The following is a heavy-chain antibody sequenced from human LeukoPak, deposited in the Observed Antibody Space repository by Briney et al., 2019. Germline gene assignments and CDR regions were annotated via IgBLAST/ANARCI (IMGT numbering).Heavy chain of an antibody. J-gene: IGHJ3*02. V-gene: IGHV4-59*11. CDR1: GGSISSHY. Sequence: PSETLSLTCTVSGGSISSHYWSWIRQPPGKGLEWIGYIYYSGSTNYNPSLKSRVTISVDTSKNQFSLKLSSVTAADTAVYYCARDKAGVVPGAFDIWGQGTMVTVSS. D-gene: IGHD2-2*01. CDR3: ARDKAGVVPGAFDI. CDR2: IYYSGST.